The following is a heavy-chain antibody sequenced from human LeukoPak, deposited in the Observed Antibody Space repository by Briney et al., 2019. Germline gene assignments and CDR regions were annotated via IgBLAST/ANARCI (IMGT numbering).Heavy chain of an antibody. Sequence: SETLSLTCAVYGGSFTGYYWSWIRQPPGKGLEWIGEIYHSGSTNYNPSLKSRVIISVDKSKNQVSLKLTSVTAADTAVYYCARGVDSSGYYFDYWGQGTLVTVSS. CDR1: GGSFTGYY. D-gene: IGHD3-22*01. CDR3: ARGVDSSGYYFDY. CDR2: IYHSGST. J-gene: IGHJ4*02. V-gene: IGHV4-34*01.